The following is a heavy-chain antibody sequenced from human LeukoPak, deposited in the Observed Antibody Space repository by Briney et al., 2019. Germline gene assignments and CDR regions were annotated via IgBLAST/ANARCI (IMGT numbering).Heavy chain of an antibody. Sequence: TGGSLRLSCAASGFTFSSYDMHWVRQATGKGLEWVSAIGTAGDTYYPGSVKGRFTISRENAKNTLYLQMNSLRAGDTAVYYCARATAAGFDYWGQGTLVAVSS. V-gene: IGHV3-13*01. CDR2: IGTAGDT. D-gene: IGHD6-13*01. CDR1: GFTFSSYD. J-gene: IGHJ4*02. CDR3: ARATAAGFDY.